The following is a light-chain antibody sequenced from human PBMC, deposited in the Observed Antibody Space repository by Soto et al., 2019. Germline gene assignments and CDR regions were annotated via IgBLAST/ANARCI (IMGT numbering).Light chain of an antibody. CDR2: DVS. CDR3: QQFSTYPLT. J-gene: IGKJ4*01. CDR1: QGITSA. Sequence: AIQLTQSPSSLSASLGDRVTITCRSSQGITSAIAWYRQRPGMAPELLIYDVSTLASGVTSRFSGSGSGTDFSLTISALQPEDFATYYCQQFSTYPLTFSGGTTVDIK. V-gene: IGKV1-13*02.